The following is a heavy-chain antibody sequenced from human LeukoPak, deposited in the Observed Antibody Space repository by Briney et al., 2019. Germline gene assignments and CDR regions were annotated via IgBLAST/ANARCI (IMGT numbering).Heavy chain of an antibody. Sequence: GGSLRLSCAASGFTFGSYSMNWVRQAPGKGLEWVSHITSSSNVIYYADSVKGRFTISRDNAQNSLFLQMNSLRDEDTAVYYCARALGTYYASGSYYYFDYWGQGTLVNVAS. CDR2: ITSSSNVI. V-gene: IGHV3-48*02. CDR3: ARALGTYYASGSYYYFDY. D-gene: IGHD3-10*01. CDR1: GFTFGSYS. J-gene: IGHJ4*02.